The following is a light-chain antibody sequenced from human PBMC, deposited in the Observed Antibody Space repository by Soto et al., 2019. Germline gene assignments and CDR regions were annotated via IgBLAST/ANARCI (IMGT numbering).Light chain of an antibody. CDR2: AAS. J-gene: IGKJ1*01. CDR1: QGISSY. V-gene: IGKV1-9*01. Sequence: DIQLTQSPSFLSASVGDRVTITCRASQGISSYLAWYQQKPGKAPKLLIYAASTLQSGVPSRFSGSGSGTEFTLTISSLQPEDFATYYCQRLVTFGQGTKVEIK. CDR3: QRLVT.